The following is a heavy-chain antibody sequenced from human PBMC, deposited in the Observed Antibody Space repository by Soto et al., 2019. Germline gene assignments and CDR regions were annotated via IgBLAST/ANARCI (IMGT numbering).Heavy chain of an antibody. CDR3: ARDRETYYDFWSGYYSSGYYYYGMDV. CDR2: INANSGGT. D-gene: IGHD3-3*01. J-gene: IGHJ6*02. Sequence: ASVKVSCKASGYTFTSYAMHWVRQAPGQRLEWMGWINANSGGTNYAQKFQGWVTMTRDTSISTAYMELSRLGSDDTAVYYCARDRETYYDFWSGYYSSGYYYYGMDVWGQGTTVTVSS. V-gene: IGHV1-2*04. CDR1: GYTFTSYA.